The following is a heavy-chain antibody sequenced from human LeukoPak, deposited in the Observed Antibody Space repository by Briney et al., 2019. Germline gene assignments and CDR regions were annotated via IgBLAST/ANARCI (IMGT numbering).Heavy chain of an antibody. CDR1: GFTFSSYW. D-gene: IGHD1-26*01. J-gene: IGHJ3*02. CDR2: IKQDGSEK. V-gene: IGHV3-7*01. CDR3: ARDFDGTGGPWELLIAFDI. Sequence: GGSLRLSCAASGFTFSSYWMSWVRQAPGKGLEWVANIKQDGSEKYYVDSVKGRFTISRDNAKNSLYLQMNSLRAEDTAVYYCARDFDGTGGPWELLIAFDIWGQGTMVTVSS.